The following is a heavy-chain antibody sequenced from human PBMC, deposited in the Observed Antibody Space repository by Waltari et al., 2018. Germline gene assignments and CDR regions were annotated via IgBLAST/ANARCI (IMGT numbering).Heavy chain of an antibody. D-gene: IGHD4-17*01. V-gene: IGHV1-69*08. CDR3: ARDSTVVNGFDI. CDR2: IIPILGIA. J-gene: IGHJ3*02. Sequence: QVQLVQSGAEVKKPGSSVKVSCKASGGTFSSYTISWVRQAPGQGLEGMGRIIPILGIANYEQKCQGRVTITADKSTSTAYMELSSLRSEDTAVYYCARDSTVVNGFDIWGQGTMVTVSS. CDR1: GGTFSSYT.